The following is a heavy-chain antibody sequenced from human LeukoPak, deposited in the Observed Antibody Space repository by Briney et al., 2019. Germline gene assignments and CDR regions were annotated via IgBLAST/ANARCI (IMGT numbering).Heavy chain of an antibody. J-gene: IGHJ5*02. CDR1: GFTFSSYS. CDR2: FLSDGHTT. CDR3: VPSPATKFWSDYYTAS. D-gene: IGHD3-3*01. V-gene: IGHV3-64D*08. Sequence: PGGSLRLSCSASGFTFSSYSMHWIRQAPGKGLEYVSAFLSDGHTTYYADSVKGRFTTSRDNSKSTLYLQMSSLRAEDTAVYYFVPSPATKFWSDYYTASWGQGTLVTVSS.